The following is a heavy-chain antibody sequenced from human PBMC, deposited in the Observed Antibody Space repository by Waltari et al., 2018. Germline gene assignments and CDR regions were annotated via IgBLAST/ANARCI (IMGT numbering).Heavy chain of an antibody. V-gene: IGHV5-51*01. CDR1: GYSFAKYW. CDR3: VRLTCSGGSCYSFLGGYFDY. D-gene: IGHD2-15*01. CDR2: IYPDNPDT. J-gene: IGHJ4*02. Sequence: EVQLVQSGPEVKKPGESLRISCKTSGYSFAKYWIAWVRQMPGKGLEWMGIIYPDNPDTRYRQSFEGHVAISADKSLSPAYLQWSSLKASDTALYFCVRLTCSGGSCYSFLGGYFDYWGQGSLVTVSP.